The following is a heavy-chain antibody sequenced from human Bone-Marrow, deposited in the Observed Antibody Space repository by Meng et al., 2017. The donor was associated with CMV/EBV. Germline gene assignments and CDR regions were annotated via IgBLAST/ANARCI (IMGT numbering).Heavy chain of an antibody. V-gene: IGHV4-39*07. CDR1: GGSISSTNSY. J-gene: IGHJ6*02. Sequence: GSLRLSCSVSGGSISSTNSYWAWIRQSPGKGLEWIGSIYYSGTTYYRPSLKSRVTISVDTSKNQFSLKLTSVTAADTAVYYCARERCSGGSCYSLAVDVWGQGTTVTVSS. CDR3: ARERCSGGSCYSLAVDV. D-gene: IGHD2-15*01. CDR2: IYYSGTT.